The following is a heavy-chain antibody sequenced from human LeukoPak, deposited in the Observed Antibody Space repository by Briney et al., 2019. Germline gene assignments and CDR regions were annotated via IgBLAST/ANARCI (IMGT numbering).Heavy chain of an antibody. D-gene: IGHD6-13*01. CDR2: ITRSSSYI. CDR3: ARDWPTIAAAGTIPEYFQH. Sequence: GGSLRLSCAASGFTFSSYNMNWVRQAPGKGLEWVSSITRSSSYIHYADSVKGRFTISRDNAKNSLYLQMNSLRAEDTAVYYCARDWPTIAAAGTIPEYFQHWGQGTLVTVSS. CDR1: GFTFSSYN. J-gene: IGHJ1*01. V-gene: IGHV3-21*01.